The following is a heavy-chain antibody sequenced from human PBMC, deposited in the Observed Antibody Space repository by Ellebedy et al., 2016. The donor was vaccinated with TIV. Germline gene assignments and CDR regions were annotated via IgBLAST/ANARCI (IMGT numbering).Heavy chain of an antibody. D-gene: IGHD2-8*01. J-gene: IGHJ4*02. CDR2: INAGNGHT. Sequence: ASVKVSCKASGYTFSSYAMHWVRQAPGQRLEWMGWINAGNGHTKYSQNFQGRVTITWDTSASTAYMELSRLRSEDTAVYYCARGGVGRYCTDGVCLQALDYWGQGTLVTVS. CDR1: GYTFSSYA. V-gene: IGHV1-3*01. CDR3: ARGGVGRYCTDGVCLQALDY.